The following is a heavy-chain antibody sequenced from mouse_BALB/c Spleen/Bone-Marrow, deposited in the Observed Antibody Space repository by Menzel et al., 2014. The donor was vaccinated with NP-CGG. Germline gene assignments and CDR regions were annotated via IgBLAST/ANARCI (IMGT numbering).Heavy chain of an antibody. V-gene: IGHV7-3*02. Sequence: EVKLMESGGGLVQPGGSLRLSCATSGFTFTDYYMSWVRQPPGKALEWLGFIRDKANGYTTEYSASVKGRFTISRDNSQSILYLQMNTLRAEDSATYYCARDGYDDYWGQSTTLTVSS. D-gene: IGHD2-2*01. J-gene: IGHJ2*01. CDR2: IRDKANGYTT. CDR1: GFTFTDYY. CDR3: ARDGYDDY.